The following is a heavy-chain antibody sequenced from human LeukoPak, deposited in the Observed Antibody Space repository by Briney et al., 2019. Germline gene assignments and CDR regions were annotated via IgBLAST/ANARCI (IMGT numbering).Heavy chain of an antibody. Sequence: GESLKISCKGSGYSFTSYWNDWVRQIPGKGLEGMGIIYPVDSDTRYSPSFQGQVTISADKSISTAYLQWSSLKASDTAMYYCARGETMVRGFSGFDPWGQGTLVTVSS. CDR3: ARGETMVRGFSGFDP. CDR2: IYPVDSDT. CDR1: GYSFTSYW. D-gene: IGHD3-10*01. J-gene: IGHJ5*02. V-gene: IGHV5-51*01.